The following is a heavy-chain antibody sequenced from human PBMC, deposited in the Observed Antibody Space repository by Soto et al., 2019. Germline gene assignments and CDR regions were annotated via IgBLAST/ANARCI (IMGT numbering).Heavy chain of an antibody. V-gene: IGHV3-30-3*01. J-gene: IGHJ4*02. CDR2: LSYDGSYK. CDR3: GGQGY. CDR1: GFTFSSYT. Sequence: QVQLVESGGGVVQPGRSLRLSCAASGFTFSSYTMHWVRQAPGKGLEWVALLSYDGSYKYYADSVKGRFTISRDNPKNTLYLQMNSLRAADSAVYYCGGQGYWGQGTLVTVSS.